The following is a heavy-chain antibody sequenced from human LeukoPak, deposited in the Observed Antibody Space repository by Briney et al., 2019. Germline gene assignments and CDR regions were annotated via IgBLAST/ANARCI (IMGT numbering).Heavy chain of an antibody. CDR1: GISVSNDY. D-gene: IGHD2-2*02. V-gene: IGHV3-7*01. CDR2: IKQDGSEK. J-gene: IGHJ4*02. CDR3: ARDGDIVVVPAAIGFDY. Sequence: PGGSLRLSCAASGISVSNDYMSWVRQAPGKGLEWVANIKQDGSEKYYVDSVKGRFTISRDNAKNSLYLQMNSLRAEDTAVYYCARDGDIVVVPAAIGFDYWGQGTLVTVSS.